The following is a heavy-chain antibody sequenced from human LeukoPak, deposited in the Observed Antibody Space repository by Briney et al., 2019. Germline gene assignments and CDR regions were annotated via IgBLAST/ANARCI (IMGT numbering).Heavy chain of an antibody. CDR2: IDYSGTT. V-gene: IGHV4-39*01. CDR1: GGSLSSRVYY. J-gene: IGHJ4*02. CDR3: ARQKVTTMTRTFDN. D-gene: IGHD2-21*02. Sequence: SETLSLNCTVSGGSLSSRVYYWAWIRQTPGKGPEWIGSIDYSGTTYYKSSLESRVSMSVDMSKNHFSLNLTSVTAADTAVYYCARQKVTTMTRTFDNWGQGTLVTVSS.